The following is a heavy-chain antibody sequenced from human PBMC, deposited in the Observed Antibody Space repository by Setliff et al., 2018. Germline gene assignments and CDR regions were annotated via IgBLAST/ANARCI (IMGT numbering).Heavy chain of an antibody. CDR2: IYYSGST. CDR3: ARHGRDGHNWDAFDI. J-gene: IGHJ3*02. Sequence: SETLSLTCSASGGPISSSSYYWGWIRQPPGKGLEWTGSIYYSGSTYYNPSLKSRVTISVDTSKNQFSLKLSSVTAADTAVYYCARHGRDGHNWDAFDIWGQGTMVTVSS. CDR1: GGPISSSSYY. V-gene: IGHV4-39*01.